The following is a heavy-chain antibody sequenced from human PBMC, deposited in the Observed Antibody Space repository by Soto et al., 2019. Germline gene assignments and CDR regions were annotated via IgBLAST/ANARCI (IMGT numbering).Heavy chain of an antibody. CDR2: INAGNGNT. CDR1: GYTFTSYG. CDR3: ARDPNDSSAYYHHHHYGMDV. D-gene: IGHD3-22*01. V-gene: IGHV1-3*01. Sequence: QIQLMQSGAEVKKPGASVKVSCKASGYTFTSYGIHWVRQAPGQRLEWTGWINAGNGNTKYSEKFQGRVTITRDTSARTAYLQLSRLRSQDTAVYISARDPNDSSAYYHHHHYGMDVWVQGTTATVSS. J-gene: IGHJ6*02.